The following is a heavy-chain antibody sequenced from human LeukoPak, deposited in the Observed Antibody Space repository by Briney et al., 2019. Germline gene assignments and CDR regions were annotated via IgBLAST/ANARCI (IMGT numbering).Heavy chain of an antibody. D-gene: IGHD3-22*01. Sequence: SQTLSLTCTVSGGSISSGGYYWSWIRQPPGKGLEWIGYIYHSGSTYYNPSLKSRVTISVDRSKNQFSLKLSSVTAADTAVYYCARSTMIVVVTWGQGTLVTVSS. CDR3: ARSTMIVVVT. CDR1: GGSISSGGYY. J-gene: IGHJ4*02. CDR2: IYHSGST. V-gene: IGHV4-30-2*01.